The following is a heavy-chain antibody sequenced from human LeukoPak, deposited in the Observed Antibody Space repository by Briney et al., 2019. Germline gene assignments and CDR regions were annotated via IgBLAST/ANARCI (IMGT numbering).Heavy chain of an antibody. CDR3: ARHVEQWLDLRNAFDI. CDR2: IYPAGSQT. J-gene: IGHJ3*02. Sequence: GESLKISCKASSYNFANYWIGWVRQLPGEGLEWMGIIYPAGSQTIYSPSFQGQVTISVDMSISTVYLQWSSLKASDTAMYYCARHVEQWLDLRNAFDIWGQGTMVTVSS. V-gene: IGHV5-51*01. D-gene: IGHD6-19*01. CDR1: SYNFANYW.